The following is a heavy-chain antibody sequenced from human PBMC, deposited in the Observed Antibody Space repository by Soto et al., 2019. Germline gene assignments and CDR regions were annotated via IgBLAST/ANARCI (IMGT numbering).Heavy chain of an antibody. CDR3: AREDSIAAPYFDY. J-gene: IGHJ4*02. CDR2: TRNKANSYTT. V-gene: IGHV3-72*01. CDR1: GFTFSDHY. D-gene: IGHD6-6*01. Sequence: EVQLVESGGGLVQPGGSLRLSCAASGFTFSDHYMDWVRQAPGKGLEWVGRTRNKANSYTTEYAASVKGRFTISRDDSKNSLYLQMNSLKTEDTAVYYCAREDSIAAPYFDYWGQGTLDTVSS.